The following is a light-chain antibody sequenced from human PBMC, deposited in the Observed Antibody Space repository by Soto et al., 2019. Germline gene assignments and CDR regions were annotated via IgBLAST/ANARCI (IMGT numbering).Light chain of an antibody. CDR1: GSNIGNNA. CDR3: AAWDDSLNGVV. J-gene: IGLJ2*01. V-gene: IGLV1-36*01. Sequence: QSVLTQPPSVSEAPSQRVPISCSGSGSNIGNNAVNWYQQLPGKAPKLLIYYDDLLPSGVSDRFSGSKSGTSASLAISGLQSEDEADYYCAAWDDSLNGVVFGGGTKLTVL. CDR2: YDD.